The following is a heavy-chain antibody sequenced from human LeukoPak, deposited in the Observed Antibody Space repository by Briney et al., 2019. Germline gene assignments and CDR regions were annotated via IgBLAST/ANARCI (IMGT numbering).Heavy chain of an antibody. V-gene: IGHV4-34*01. D-gene: IGHD3-22*01. CDR2: INHSGST. Sequence: MASETLSLTCAVYGGSFSGYYWSWIRQPPGKGLEWIGEINHSGSTNYNPSLKSRDTISVDTSKNQFSLKLSSVTAADTAVYYCARGNYYDSKFDYWGQGTLVTVSS. CDR3: ARGNYYDSKFDY. CDR1: GGSFSGYY. J-gene: IGHJ4*02.